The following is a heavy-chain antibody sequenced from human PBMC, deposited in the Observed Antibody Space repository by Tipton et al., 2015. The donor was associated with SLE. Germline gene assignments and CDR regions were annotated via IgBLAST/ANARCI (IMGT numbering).Heavy chain of an antibody. Sequence: TLSLTCTVSGVSISNYYWSWIRQPPGKGLEWIGYIYYSGSTNYNPSLKSRVTISVDTSKNQFSLKLSSVTAADTAVYYCARSYDSSGWYWYFDLWGRGTLVTVSS. V-gene: IGHV4-59*01. CDR2: IYYSGST. CDR3: ARSYDSSGWYWYFDL. D-gene: IGHD3-22*01. J-gene: IGHJ2*01. CDR1: GVSISNYY.